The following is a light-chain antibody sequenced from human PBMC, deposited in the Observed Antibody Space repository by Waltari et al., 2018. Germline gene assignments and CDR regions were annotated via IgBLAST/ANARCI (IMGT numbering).Light chain of an antibody. CDR3: QQSYSSSQT. V-gene: IGKV1-39*01. J-gene: IGKJ1*01. CDR1: QSISTY. Sequence: DIQMTQSPSSLSGSVGDRVTITCRASQSISTYLNWYQQKPGKAPKLLISSASSLQSGVPSRFSGSGSGTDFTLTISSLQPEDFATYYCQQSYSSSQTFGQGTKMEIE. CDR2: SAS.